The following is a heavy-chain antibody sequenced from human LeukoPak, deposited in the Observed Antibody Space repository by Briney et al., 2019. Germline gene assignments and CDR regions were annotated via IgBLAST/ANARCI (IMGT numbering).Heavy chain of an antibody. CDR2: INHSGST. CDR1: GGSFSGYY. V-gene: IGHV4-34*01. J-gene: IGHJ6*02. D-gene: IGHD2-15*01. Sequence: PSETLSLTCAVYGGSFSGYYWSWIRQPPGKGLEWIGEINHSGSTNYNPSLKSRVTISVDTSKNQSSLKLSSVTAADTAVYYCARVVARNGMDVWGQGTTVTVSS. CDR3: ARVVARNGMDV.